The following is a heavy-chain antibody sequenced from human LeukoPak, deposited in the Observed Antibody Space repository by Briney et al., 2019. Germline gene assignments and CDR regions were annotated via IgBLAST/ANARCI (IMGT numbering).Heavy chain of an antibody. CDR2: INWNGGTT. Sequence: PGGSLRLSCVASELTFDDYGMSWVRQAPGKGLEWVSGINWNGGTTTYADSVKGRFTISRDNAKNSLYLQMNSLRVEDTAFYYCARNSGANVYTYSFQYWGRGTLVTVSS. CDR1: ELTFDDYG. J-gene: IGHJ4*02. CDR3: ARNSGANVYTYSFQY. V-gene: IGHV3-20*04. D-gene: IGHD1-26*01.